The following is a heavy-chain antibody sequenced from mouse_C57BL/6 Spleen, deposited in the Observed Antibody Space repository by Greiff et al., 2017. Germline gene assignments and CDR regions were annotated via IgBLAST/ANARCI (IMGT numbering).Heavy chain of an antibody. CDR3: AREFYYYGSSWYFDV. CDR2: ISYDGSN. CDR1: GYSITSGYY. Sequence: EVQLQESGPGLVKPSQSLSLTCSVTGYSITSGYYWNWIRQFPGNKLEWMGYISYDGSNNYNPSLKNRISITRDTSKNQFFLKLNSVTTEDTATYYCAREFYYYGSSWYFDVWGTGTTVTVSS. J-gene: IGHJ1*03. D-gene: IGHD1-1*01. V-gene: IGHV3-6*01.